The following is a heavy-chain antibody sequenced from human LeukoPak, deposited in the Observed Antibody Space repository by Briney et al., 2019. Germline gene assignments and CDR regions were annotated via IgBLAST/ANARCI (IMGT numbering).Heavy chain of an antibody. D-gene: IGHD2-2*01. V-gene: IGHV1-2*02. J-gene: IGHJ6*03. CDR2: INPNSGGT. Sequence: GASVKVSCKASGYTFTGYYMHWVRQAPGQGHEWMGWINPNSGGTNYAQKFQGRVTMTRDTSISTAYMELSRLRSDDTAVYYCAAGGLGYCSSTSCSDYYYYYYMDVWGKGTTVTVSS. CDR1: GYTFTGYY. CDR3: AAGGLGYCSSTSCSDYYYYYYMDV.